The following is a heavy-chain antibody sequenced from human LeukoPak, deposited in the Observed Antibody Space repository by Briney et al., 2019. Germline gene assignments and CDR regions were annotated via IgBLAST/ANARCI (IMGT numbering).Heavy chain of an antibody. CDR1: GLTFSSYA. V-gene: IGHV3-30-3*01. CDR2: ISYDGSNK. Sequence: GGSLRLSCAASGLTFSSYAMHWVRQAPSKGLEWVVVISYDGSNKYYADSVKGRFTISRDNSKNTLYLQMNSLRAEDTAVYYCARGGYGSGSYYNVNDYWGQGTLVTVSS. J-gene: IGHJ4*02. CDR3: ARGGYGSGSYYNVNDY. D-gene: IGHD3-10*01.